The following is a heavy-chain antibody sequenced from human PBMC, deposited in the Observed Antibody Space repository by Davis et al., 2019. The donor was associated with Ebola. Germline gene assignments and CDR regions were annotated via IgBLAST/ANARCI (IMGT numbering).Heavy chain of an antibody. CDR3: ARLMVRGVMDYYYGMDV. Sequence: GESLKISCKGSGYSFTSYWIGWVRQMPGKGLEWMGIIYPVDSDTRYSPSFQGQVTISADKSISTAYLQWSSLKASDTAMYYCARLMVRGVMDYYYGMDVWGQGTTVTVSS. CDR2: IYPVDSDT. CDR1: GYSFTSYW. V-gene: IGHV5-51*01. J-gene: IGHJ6*02. D-gene: IGHD3-10*01.